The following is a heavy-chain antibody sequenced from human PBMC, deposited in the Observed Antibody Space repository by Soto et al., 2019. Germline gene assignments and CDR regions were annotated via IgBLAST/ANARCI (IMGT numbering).Heavy chain of an antibody. D-gene: IGHD3-9*01. V-gene: IGHV3-23*01. Sequence: EVQLLESGGGLVQPGGSLRLSCAASGFTFSSYAMSWVRXXXGKGLEWVSAISGSGGSTYYAXSVKGRFTISRDNSKXXXXXXXXXXXXXXXXXXXXXXXXXXXTIFGGMDVWGQGTTVTVSS. CDR2: ISGSGGST. CDR3: XXXXXXXTIFGGMDV. J-gene: IGHJ6*02. CDR1: GFTFSSYA.